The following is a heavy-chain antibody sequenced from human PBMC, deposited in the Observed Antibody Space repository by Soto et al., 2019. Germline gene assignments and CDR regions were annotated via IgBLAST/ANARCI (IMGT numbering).Heavy chain of an antibody. CDR1: GDSISSSTYY. V-gene: IGHV4-39*01. Sequence: SETLSLTCTVSGDSISSSTYYWGWIRQPPGKGLEWIGSMFHSGNTYYNPSLKSRVTLSIDTSKNQFSLKLNSVTAADTAVYYCVSPEGYYDSSGYTLDYWGQGTLVTVSS. D-gene: IGHD3-22*01. J-gene: IGHJ4*02. CDR3: VSPEGYYDSSGYTLDY. CDR2: MFHSGNT.